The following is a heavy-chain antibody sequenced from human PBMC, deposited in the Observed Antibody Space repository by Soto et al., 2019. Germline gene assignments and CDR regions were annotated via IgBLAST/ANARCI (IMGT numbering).Heavy chain of an antibody. D-gene: IGHD1-1*01. Sequence: QLQLQESGPGLVKPSETLSLTCTVSGGSISSSSYYWGWIRQPPGKGLEWIGSIYYSGSTYYNPSLKSRVTISVDTSKNQFSLKLSSVTAADTAVYYCARTGTPGLDAFDIWGQGIMVTVSS. CDR1: GGSISSSSYY. V-gene: IGHV4-39*01. J-gene: IGHJ3*02. CDR2: IYYSGST. CDR3: ARTGTPGLDAFDI.